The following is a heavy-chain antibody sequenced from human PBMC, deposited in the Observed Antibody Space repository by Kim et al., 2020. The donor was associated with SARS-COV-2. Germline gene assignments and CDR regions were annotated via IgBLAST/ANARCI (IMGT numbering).Heavy chain of an antibody. J-gene: IGHJ4*02. Sequence: ASVKVSCKASGYTFTYQAIHWVRQAPGQGLQWMGWINPDSGKTEYSQNFQDRVTISRDTSADTAYVELSRLGSEDTAVYYCAIGYNASWLEYYLDFWGQG. V-gene: IGHV1-3*01. CDR3: AIGYNASWLEYYLDF. CDR2: INPDSGKT. CDR1: GYTFTYQA. D-gene: IGHD2-2*01.